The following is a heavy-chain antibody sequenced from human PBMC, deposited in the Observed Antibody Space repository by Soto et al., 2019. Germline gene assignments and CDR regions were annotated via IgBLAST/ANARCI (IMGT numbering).Heavy chain of an antibody. D-gene: IGHD2-2*02. Sequence: SETLSVTCSVSGDSISTFYWSWIRQPPGKGLEWIGYIYYTGSTNYNPSLKSRVTISVDTSKNQFSLKLSSMTAADTAIYFCARAISSSIPSYFDHCRQGPLVTVSS. CDR3: ARAISSSIPSYFDH. V-gene: IGHV4-59*01. CDR1: GDSISTFY. J-gene: IGHJ4*02. CDR2: IYYTGST.